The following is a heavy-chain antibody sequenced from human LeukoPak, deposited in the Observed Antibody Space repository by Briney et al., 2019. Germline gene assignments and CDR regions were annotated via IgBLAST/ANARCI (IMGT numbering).Heavy chain of an antibody. Sequence: GASVKLSCKASGGTFSSYAISWVRQAPGQGLEWMGWMNPSNGDTDYAQKFQGRVTMTRSTSISTDYMDLSRLRPEDTAVYYCATSKGSVIRSRIVVVPGGTHPPSMSQESWCHPWRQETLVTVSS. CDR1: GGTFSSYA. CDR2: MNPSNGDT. J-gene: IGHJ5*02. CDR3: ATSKGSVIRSRIVVVPGGTHPPSMSQESWCHP. V-gene: IGHV1-8*02. D-gene: IGHD2-2*01.